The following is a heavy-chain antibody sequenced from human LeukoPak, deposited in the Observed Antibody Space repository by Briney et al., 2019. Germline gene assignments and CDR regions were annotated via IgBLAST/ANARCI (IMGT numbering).Heavy chain of an antibody. V-gene: IGHV3-23*01. CDR2: ISASDDST. J-gene: IGHJ4*02. CDR3: AKLTSGWFEDF. Sequence: PGGSLRLSCAASGFTFSSYAMTWVRQAPGKGLEWVSAISASDDSTFYVDSVKGRFTISRDFSKNTLYLQMNSLRAEDTAVYYCAKLTSGWFEDFWGQGTLVTVSS. CDR1: GFTFSSYA. D-gene: IGHD6-19*01.